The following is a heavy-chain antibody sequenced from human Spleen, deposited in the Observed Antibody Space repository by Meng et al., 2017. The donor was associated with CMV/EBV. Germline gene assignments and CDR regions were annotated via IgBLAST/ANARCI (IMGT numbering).Heavy chain of an antibody. CDR2: INPSDGST. J-gene: IGHJ4*02. CDR1: GYTFTSYY. D-gene: IGHD3-9*01. Sequence: SGYTFTSYYMHWVRQAPGQGLEWMGIINPSDGSTSYAQKFQGRVTMTRDTSTSTVYMELSSLRSEDTAVYYCAREGDDDILTGPSDYWGQGTLVTVSS. CDR3: AREGDDDILTGPSDY. V-gene: IGHV1-46*01.